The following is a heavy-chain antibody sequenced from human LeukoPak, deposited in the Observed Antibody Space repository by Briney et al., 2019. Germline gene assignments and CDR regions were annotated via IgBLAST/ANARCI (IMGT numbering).Heavy chain of an antibody. CDR2: IYPGDSDT. D-gene: IGHD5-24*01. J-gene: IGHJ4*02. Sequence: GESLKISCKGSGYSFTSYWIGWVRQMPGKGPEWMGIIYPGDSDTRYSPSFQGQVTISADKSISTAYLQWSSLKASDTAMYYCARSTATIRDQFPPFDYWGQGTLVTVSS. CDR1: GYSFTSYW. CDR3: ARSTATIRDQFPPFDY. V-gene: IGHV5-51*01.